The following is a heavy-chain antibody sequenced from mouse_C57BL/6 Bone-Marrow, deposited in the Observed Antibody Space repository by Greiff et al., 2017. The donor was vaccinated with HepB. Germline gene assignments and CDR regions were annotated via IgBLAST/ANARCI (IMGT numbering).Heavy chain of an antibody. J-gene: IGHJ2*01. CDR2: INPNNGGT. CDR1: GYTFTDYY. Sequence: EVKLQQSGPELVKPGASVKISCKASGYTFTDYYMNWVKQSHGKSLEWIGDINPNNGGTSYNQKFKGKATLTVDKSSSTAYMELRSLTSEDSAVYYCARGLAGRGYWGQGTTLTVSS. V-gene: IGHV1-26*01. CDR3: ARGLAGRGY. D-gene: IGHD4-1*01.